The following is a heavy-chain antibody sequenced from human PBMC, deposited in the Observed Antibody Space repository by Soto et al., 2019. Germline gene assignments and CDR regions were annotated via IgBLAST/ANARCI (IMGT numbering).Heavy chain of an antibody. CDR1: GFTFSSYA. D-gene: IGHD6-19*01. CDR3: EKGVPGIAVAGTGYFQH. Sequence: EVQLVESGGGVVQPGGSLRLSCAASGFTFSSYAMSWVRQAPGKGLEWVAGISGSGDRTYYADSVKGRFTISRDNSKNTLYLQMNSLRAEDTAVYYCEKGVPGIAVAGTGYFQHWGQGTLVTVSS. CDR2: ISGSGDRT. J-gene: IGHJ1*01. V-gene: IGHV3-23*04.